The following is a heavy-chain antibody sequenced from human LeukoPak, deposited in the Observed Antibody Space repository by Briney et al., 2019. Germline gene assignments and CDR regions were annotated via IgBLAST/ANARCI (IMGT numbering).Heavy chain of an antibody. J-gene: IGHJ4*02. CDR1: GFTFSSYW. V-gene: IGHV3-7*03. CDR3: ARPRGYCSGGSCFPFDC. Sequence: PGGSLRLSCAASGFTFSSYWMSWVRQAPGKGLEWVANIKQDESEKFYVDSVKGRFTISRDNAENSLSLQMNSLRAEDTAVYYCARPRGYCSGGSCFPFDCWGQGTLVTVSS. D-gene: IGHD2-15*01. CDR2: IKQDESEK.